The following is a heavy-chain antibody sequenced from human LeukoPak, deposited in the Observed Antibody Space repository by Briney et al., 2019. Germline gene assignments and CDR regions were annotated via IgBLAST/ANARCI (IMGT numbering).Heavy chain of an antibody. J-gene: IGHJ4*02. Sequence: PGRSLRLSCAASGFTFSSYWMSWVRQAPGKGLEWVANIKQDGSEKYYVDSVKGRFTISRDNAKNSLYLQMNSLRAEDTAVYYCARDRYYYGSGSYYGIDYWGQGTLVTVSS. D-gene: IGHD3-10*01. CDR2: IKQDGSEK. CDR1: GFTFSSYW. CDR3: ARDRYYYGSGSYYGIDY. V-gene: IGHV3-7*01.